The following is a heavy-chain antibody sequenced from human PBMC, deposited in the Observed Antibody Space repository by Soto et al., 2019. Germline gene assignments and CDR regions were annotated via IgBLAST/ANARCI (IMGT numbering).Heavy chain of an antibody. V-gene: IGHV1-2*02. CDR3: AKDQGGYMVSGMDV. D-gene: IGHD2-2*02. CDR2: INPNSGAT. Sequence: QVQLVQSRAEVRKPGASVNVSCKASGYTFTDYYIYWLRQAPGHGLEWMGWINPNSGATNYAHNFQARLTMTRDTSIRAAYMELSRLSSDDTAVYYCAKDQGGYMVSGMDVWGQGTTVTVSS. CDR1: GYTFTDYY. J-gene: IGHJ6*02.